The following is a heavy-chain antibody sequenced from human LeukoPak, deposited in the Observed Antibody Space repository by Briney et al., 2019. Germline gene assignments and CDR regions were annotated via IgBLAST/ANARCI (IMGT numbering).Heavy chain of an antibody. V-gene: IGHV3-43*01. CDR3: ARDKTGTGIDY. CDR2: ISWDGVTT. J-gene: IGHJ4*02. CDR1: GFTFDDYT. Sequence: GGSLRLSCAASGFTFDDYTMHWVRQAPGKGLEWVSLISWDGVTTYYAHFVKGRFTISRDSSKNSLFLQMNSLRTEDTALYYCARDKTGTGIDYWGQGTLVTVSS. D-gene: IGHD1-7*01.